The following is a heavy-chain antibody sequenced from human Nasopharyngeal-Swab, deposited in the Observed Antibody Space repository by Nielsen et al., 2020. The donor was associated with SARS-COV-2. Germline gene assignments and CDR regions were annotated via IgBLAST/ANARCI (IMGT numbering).Heavy chain of an antibody. CDR1: GFAFSSYA. CDR2: FSGSSGKT. V-gene: IGHV3-48*02. Sequence: GESLKISCAASGFAFSSYAMSWVRQTPGKGLEWVSSFSGSSGKTYYADYVKGRFTISRDNAKNSLYLQMNSLRDEDTAVYYCASDSEMATVSWGQGTLVTVSS. J-gene: IGHJ4*02. D-gene: IGHD5-24*01. CDR3: ASDSEMATVS.